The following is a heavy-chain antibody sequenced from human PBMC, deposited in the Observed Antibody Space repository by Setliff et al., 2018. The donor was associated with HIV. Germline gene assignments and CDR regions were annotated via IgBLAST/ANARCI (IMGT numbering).Heavy chain of an antibody. CDR3: ARQPVAGAGYYYYMDV. V-gene: IGHV4-38-2*01. Sequence: KPSETLSLTCAVSGYSISTGYYCGWVRQPPGKGLEWIGGICHRGSTYYNPSLKSRVTISVDTSKNQFSLKLSSVTAADTAVYYCARQPVAGAGYYYYMDVWGKGTTVTVSS. CDR1: GYSISTGYY. D-gene: IGHD3-9*01. CDR2: ICHRGST. J-gene: IGHJ6*03.